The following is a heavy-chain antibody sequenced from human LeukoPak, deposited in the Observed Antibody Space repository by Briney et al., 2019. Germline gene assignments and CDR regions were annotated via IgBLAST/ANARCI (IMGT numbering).Heavy chain of an antibody. Sequence: GGSLRLSCAASGFTFSSYSMNWVRQAPGKGLEWVSSISSSSSYIYYADSVKGRFTISRDNSKNTLYLQMNSLRAEDTAVYYCAKDWSSSWSDWGQGTLVTVSS. CDR2: ISSSSSYI. D-gene: IGHD6-13*01. V-gene: IGHV3-21*04. J-gene: IGHJ4*02. CDR3: AKDWSSSWSD. CDR1: GFTFSSYS.